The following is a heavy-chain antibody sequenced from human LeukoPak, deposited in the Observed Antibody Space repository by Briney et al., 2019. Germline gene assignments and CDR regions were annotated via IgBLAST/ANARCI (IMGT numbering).Heavy chain of an antibody. Sequence: SETLSLTCTVSGGSISTTNYYWGWIRQPPGKGLEWIGSIYYSGSTYYNPSLKSRVTISVDTSKNQFSLKLSSVTAADTAVYYCARVWFGGYNFDYWGQGTLVTVSS. J-gene: IGHJ4*02. CDR1: GGSISTTNYY. V-gene: IGHV4-39*07. D-gene: IGHD3-10*01. CDR3: ARVWFGGYNFDY. CDR2: IYYSGST.